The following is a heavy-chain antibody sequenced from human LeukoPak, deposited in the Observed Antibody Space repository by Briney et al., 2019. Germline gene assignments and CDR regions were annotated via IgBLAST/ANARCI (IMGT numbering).Heavy chain of an antibody. CDR1: GFTFTNYA. Sequence: HPGASLRLSCAASGFTFTNYAMYWVRQAPGKGLEWASAVSGRDDSTYYADSVKGRFTISRDTSKNTLYLQMNSLRAEDTAVYYCAKWGDYDILTGYYDPDYWGQGTLSPSPQ. J-gene: IGHJ4*02. D-gene: IGHD3-9*01. V-gene: IGHV3-23*01. CDR2: VSGRDDST. CDR3: AKWGDYDILTGYYDPDY.